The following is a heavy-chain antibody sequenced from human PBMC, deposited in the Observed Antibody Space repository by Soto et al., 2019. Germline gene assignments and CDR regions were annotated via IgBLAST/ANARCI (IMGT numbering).Heavy chain of an antibody. CDR2: INPSGGST. Sequence: QVQLVQSGAEVKKPGASVKVSCKASGYTFTSYYMHWVRQAPGQGLEWMGIINPSGGSTSYAQKFQGRVTMPRDTSTSTVYMELSSLRSEDTAVYYCARDRGTPRFDPWGQGTLVTVSS. J-gene: IGHJ5*02. CDR3: ARDRGTPRFDP. V-gene: IGHV1-46*01. CDR1: GYTFTSYY. D-gene: IGHD3-10*01.